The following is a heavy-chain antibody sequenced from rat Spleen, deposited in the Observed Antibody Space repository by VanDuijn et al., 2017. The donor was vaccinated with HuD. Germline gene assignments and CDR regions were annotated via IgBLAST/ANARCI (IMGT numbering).Heavy chain of an antibody. V-gene: IGHV5S13*01. D-gene: IGHD1-4*01. CDR3: AKGLPGPGYYFDY. CDR1: GFTYSNYV. CDR2: ISTGGGNP. J-gene: IGHJ2*01. Sequence: EVQLVESGGGLVQPGRSLKLSCAASGFTYSNYVMAWVRQAPTKGLEWVASISTGGGNPYYRDSVKGRFTIPRDNAKNTLYLQMDSLRSEDTATYYCAKGLPGPGYYFDYWGQGVMVTVSS.